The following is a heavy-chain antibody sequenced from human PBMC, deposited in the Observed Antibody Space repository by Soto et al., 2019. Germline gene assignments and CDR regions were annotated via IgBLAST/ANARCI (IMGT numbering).Heavy chain of an antibody. CDR2: IIPIFGTA. D-gene: IGHD2-2*03. J-gene: IGHJ4*02. V-gene: IGHV1-69*01. CDR1: GGTFSSYA. CDR3: AGPRGYCSSTSCYINARSDY. Sequence: QVQLVQSGAEVKKPGSSVKVSCKASGGTFSSYAISWVRQAPGQGLEWMGGIIPIFGTANYAQKFQGRVTITADESTSSAYMQLSRLRSEDRAVYYCAGPRGYCSSTSCYINARSDYRGQGTLVTVSS.